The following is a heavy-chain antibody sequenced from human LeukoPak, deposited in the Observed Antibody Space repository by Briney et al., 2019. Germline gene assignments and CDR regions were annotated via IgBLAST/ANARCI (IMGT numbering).Heavy chain of an antibody. Sequence: SETLSLTCTVSGYSISSGYYWGWTRQPPGKGLEWIGSIYHSGSTYYNPSLKSRVTISVDTSKNQFSLKLSSVTAADTAVYYCAWELELGGYYFDYWGQGTLVTVSS. CDR3: AWELELGGYYFDY. J-gene: IGHJ4*02. V-gene: IGHV4-38-2*02. D-gene: IGHD1-7*01. CDR1: GYSISSGYY. CDR2: IYHSGST.